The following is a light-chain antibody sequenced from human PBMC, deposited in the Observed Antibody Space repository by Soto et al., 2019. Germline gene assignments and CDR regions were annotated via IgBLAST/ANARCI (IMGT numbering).Light chain of an antibody. CDR1: PSVVGYNY. CDR3: CSYAGSVRV. J-gene: IGLJ3*02. CDR2: DVS. V-gene: IGLV2-11*01. Sequence: QSVLTQPPSLSGSPGQSVTISCTGAPSVVGYNYISWYHQYPGEVPKVIVFDVSERPSGVPDRFSGSKSGDTASLTISGLQAEDEATYYCCSYAGSVRVFGGGTKLTVL.